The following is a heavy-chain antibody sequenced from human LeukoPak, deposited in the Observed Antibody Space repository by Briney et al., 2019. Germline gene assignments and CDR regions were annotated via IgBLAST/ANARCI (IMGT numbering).Heavy chain of an antibody. CDR1: GFIFPSYW. D-gene: IGHD6-13*01. CDR2: IRPDGDER. J-gene: IGHJ3*02. CDR3: ARDSSSWHHDAFDI. Sequence: GGSLRLSCEASGFIFPSYWVSWVRQAPGKGLEWVAKIRPDGDERYYVDSVKGRFTISRNNATGSLYLQMTSLRAEDTGVYYCARDSSSWHHDAFDIWGRGTMVIVSS. V-gene: IGHV3-7*01.